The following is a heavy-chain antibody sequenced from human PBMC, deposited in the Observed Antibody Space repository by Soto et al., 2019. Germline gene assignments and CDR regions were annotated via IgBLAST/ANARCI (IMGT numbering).Heavy chain of an antibody. Sequence: SETLSLTCTVSGDSMTSGDYSWSWIRQPPGKGLEWLGYIYRTGNTHYSPSLKSRVSISQDRSKNQFSLELTSVTAADTAVYYGARGEYHCSFGCWGRGTLVAVSS. CDR1: GDSMTSGDYS. D-gene: IGHD6-19*01. CDR3: ARGEYHCSFGC. V-gene: IGHV4-30-2*01. CDR2: IYRTGNT. J-gene: IGHJ1*01.